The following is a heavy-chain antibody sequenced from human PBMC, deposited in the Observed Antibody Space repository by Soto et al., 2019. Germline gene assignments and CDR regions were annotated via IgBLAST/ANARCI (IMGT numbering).Heavy chain of an antibody. CDR1: GYTFTGYY. D-gene: IGHD4-17*01. CDR2: INPNSGGT. Sequence: QVQLVQSGAEVKKPGASVKVSCKASGYTFTGYYMHWVRHAPGQGLEWMGWINPNSGGTNYAQKFQGWVTMTRDTSISTAYMELSRLRSDDTAVYYCARGGDGDLGWDGMDVWGQGTTVTVSS. CDR3: ARGGDGDLGWDGMDV. J-gene: IGHJ6*02. V-gene: IGHV1-2*04.